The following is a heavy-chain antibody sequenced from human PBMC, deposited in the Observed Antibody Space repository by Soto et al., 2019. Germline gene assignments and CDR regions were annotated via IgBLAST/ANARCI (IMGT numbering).Heavy chain of an antibody. CDR3: ARKKYSSSRILSYNWFDP. CDR1: GFTFSSYS. V-gene: IGHV3-48*01. Sequence: EVQLVESGGGLVQPGGSLRLSCAASGFTFSSYSMNWVRQAPGKGLEWVSYISSSSSTIYYADSVKGRFTISRDNAKNSLYLQMNSLRAEDTAVYYCARKKYSSSRILSYNWFDPWGQGTPVTVSS. CDR2: ISSSSSTI. J-gene: IGHJ5*02. D-gene: IGHD6-6*01.